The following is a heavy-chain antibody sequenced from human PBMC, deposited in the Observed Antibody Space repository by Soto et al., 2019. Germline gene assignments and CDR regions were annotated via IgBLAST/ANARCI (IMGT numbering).Heavy chain of an antibody. CDR3: AIEYSSSPPYYPIGY. D-gene: IGHD6-6*01. Sequence: QVQLVQSGAEVKKPGSSVKVSCKASGGTFSSYSISWVRQAPGQGLEWMGGILPIFGTANYAQKFQGRVTITADESTSTAYMELSSLRSEDTAVYYCAIEYSSSPPYYPIGYWGQGTLVTVSS. V-gene: IGHV1-69*01. CDR1: GGTFSSYS. CDR2: ILPIFGTA. J-gene: IGHJ4*02.